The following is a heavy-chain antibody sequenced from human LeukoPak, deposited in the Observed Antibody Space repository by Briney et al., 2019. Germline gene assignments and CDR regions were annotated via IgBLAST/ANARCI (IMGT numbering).Heavy chain of an antibody. J-gene: IGHJ4*02. CDR2: INVDGSKK. V-gene: IGHV3-7*01. Sequence: GGSLRFSCAASGFTFSSNWMAWVRQAPGKGLEWVANINVDGSKKYCVDSVKGRFTISRDNAKDSLNLQMNSLRVEDTAVYYCARDRGWADLDWGQGTLVTVSS. CDR3: ARDRGWADLD. D-gene: IGHD3-10*01. CDR1: GFTFSSNW.